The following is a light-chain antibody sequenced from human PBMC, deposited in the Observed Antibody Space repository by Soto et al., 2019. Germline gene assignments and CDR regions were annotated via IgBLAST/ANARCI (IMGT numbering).Light chain of an antibody. CDR3: LQSYSTTWT. CDR2: AAS. J-gene: IGKJ1*01. CDR1: QGISTY. V-gene: IGKV1-39*01. Sequence: DIQMTQSPSSLSESAGDRVTITCRASQGISTYLNWYQQKPGKAPKLLIYAASSLQSGVPSRFSGSGSETDFTLTISSLQPEDFATYSCLQSYSTTWTFGQGTKVDIK.